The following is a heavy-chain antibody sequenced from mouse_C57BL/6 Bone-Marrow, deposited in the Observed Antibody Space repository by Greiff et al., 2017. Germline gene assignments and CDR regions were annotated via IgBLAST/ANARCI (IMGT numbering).Heavy chain of an antibody. CDR2: ISSGGSYT. Sequence: DVHLVESGGDLVKPGGSLKLSCAASGFTFSSYGMSWVRQTPDKRLEWVATISSGGSYTYYPDSVKGRFTISRDNAKNTLYLQMSHLKSEDTAMYYGARGADYYGPYQGFAYWGQGTLVTVSA. J-gene: IGHJ3*01. CDR1: GFTFSSYG. V-gene: IGHV5-6*01. CDR3: ARGADYYGPYQGFAY. D-gene: IGHD1-1*01.